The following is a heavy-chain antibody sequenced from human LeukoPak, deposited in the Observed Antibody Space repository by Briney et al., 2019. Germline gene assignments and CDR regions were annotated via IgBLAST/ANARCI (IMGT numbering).Heavy chain of an antibody. V-gene: IGHV1-69*04. CDR3: ARSQKYYYYYGMDV. CDR1: GGTFSSYA. Sequence: SVKVSCKASGGTFSSYAISWVRQAPGQGLEWMGRIIPILGIANYAQKFQGRVTITADKSTSTAYMELSSLRSEDTAVYYCARSQKYYYYYGMDVWGQGTTVTVSS. CDR2: IIPILGIA. J-gene: IGHJ6*02.